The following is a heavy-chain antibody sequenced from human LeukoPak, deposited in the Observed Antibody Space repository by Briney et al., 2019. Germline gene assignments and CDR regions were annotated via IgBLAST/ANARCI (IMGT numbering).Heavy chain of an antibody. CDR3: ATGDYLDY. CDR2: ISATGGST. CDR1: GFTFSSYA. V-gene: IGHV3-23*01. Sequence: GGSLRLSCAASGFTFSSYAMSWVRQAPGKGLQWVSTISATGGSTYYADSVKGRFTISRDNSKSTLYLQMSCLRAEDTAVYYCATGDYLDYWGQGTLVTVSS. J-gene: IGHJ4*02.